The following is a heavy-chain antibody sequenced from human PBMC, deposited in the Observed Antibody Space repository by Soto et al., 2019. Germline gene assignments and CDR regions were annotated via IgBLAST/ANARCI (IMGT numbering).Heavy chain of an antibody. V-gene: IGHV3-30*18. CDR3: AKGFRVVAATGGFDY. CDR2: ISYDGSNK. Sequence: GGSLRLSCAASGFTFSSYGMHWVRQAPGKGLEWVAVISYDGSNKYYADSVKGRFTISRDNSKNTLYLQMNSLRAEDTAVYYCAKGFRVVAATGGFDYWGQGTLVTVSS. J-gene: IGHJ4*02. CDR1: GFTFSSYG. D-gene: IGHD2-15*01.